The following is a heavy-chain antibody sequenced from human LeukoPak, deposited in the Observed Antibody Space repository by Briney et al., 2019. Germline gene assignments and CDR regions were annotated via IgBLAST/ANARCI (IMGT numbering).Heavy chain of an antibody. Sequence: GESLKISCKGSGYSFTSYWIGWVRQVPGKGLEWMGIIYPGDSDTRYSPSFQGQVTISADKSISTAYLQWSSLKASDTAMYYCARYLSLEWFLNYFDYWGQGTLVTVSS. CDR1: GYSFTSYW. V-gene: IGHV5-51*01. D-gene: IGHD3-3*01. CDR2: IYPGDSDT. J-gene: IGHJ4*02. CDR3: ARYLSLEWFLNYFDY.